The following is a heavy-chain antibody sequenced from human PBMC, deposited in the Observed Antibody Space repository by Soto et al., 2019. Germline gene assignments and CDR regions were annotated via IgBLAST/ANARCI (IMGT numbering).Heavy chain of an antibody. CDR1: GITFNSFT. Sequence: QVQLVESGGGVVQPGRSLRLSCEASGITFNSFTMHWVRQAPGKGLEWVAVISHDGSHKYTADSVKGRFTISRDDSKNTLYLQMKSLRVEDTAIYYCATWEERYFQDWGQGTLVTVSS. V-gene: IGHV3-30-3*01. CDR3: ATWEERYFQD. D-gene: IGHD1-26*01. J-gene: IGHJ1*01. CDR2: ISHDGSHK.